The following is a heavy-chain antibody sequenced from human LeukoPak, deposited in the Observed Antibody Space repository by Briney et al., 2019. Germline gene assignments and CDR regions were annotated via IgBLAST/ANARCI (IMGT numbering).Heavy chain of an antibody. Sequence: GGSLRLSCAASGFTFSSFTMNWVRQAPGKGLEWVSSVSSSSSRLYYADSVKGRFSISRDNAKNSLYLQMNSLRAEDTAVYYCARGRPEEIGVVPATIVDYWGQGALVTVSS. CDR2: VSSSSSRL. CDR3: ARGRPEEIGVVPATIVDY. CDR1: GFTFSSFT. D-gene: IGHD2-2*01. V-gene: IGHV3-21*01. J-gene: IGHJ4*02.